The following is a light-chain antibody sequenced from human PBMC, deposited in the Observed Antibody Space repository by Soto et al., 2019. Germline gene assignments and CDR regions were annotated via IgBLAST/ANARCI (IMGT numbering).Light chain of an antibody. CDR1: RSNLVANYA. V-gene: IGLV1-40*01. J-gene: IGLJ2*01. CDR2: DNT. CDR3: QSYDTSPV. Sequence: QSVLTQPPSVSGAAGQRVTISCTGSRSNLVANYAVHWYQQLPGTAPKLLIYDNTKRPSGVPDRFSGSKSGTSASLAITGLQAEDEAYYFCQSYDTSPVFGGGTKLAVL.